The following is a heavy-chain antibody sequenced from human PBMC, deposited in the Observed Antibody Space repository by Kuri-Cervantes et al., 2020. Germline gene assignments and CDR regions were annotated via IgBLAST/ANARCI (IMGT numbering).Heavy chain of an antibody. CDR1: GFTFSNAW. V-gene: IGHV3-15*05. Sequence: GESLKISCAASGFTFSNAWMSWVRQAPGKGLEWVGRIKSKTDGGTTDYAAPVKGRFTISRDDSKNTLYLQMNSLRAEDTAFYYCAKDLSDQLYGTNDSQIGVFDYWGQGTLVTVSS. CDR2: IKSKTDGGTT. D-gene: IGHD2-8*01. CDR3: AKDLSDQLYGTNDSQIGVFDY. J-gene: IGHJ4*02.